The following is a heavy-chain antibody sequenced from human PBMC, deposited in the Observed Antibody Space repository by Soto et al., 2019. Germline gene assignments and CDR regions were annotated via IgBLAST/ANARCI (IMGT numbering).Heavy chain of an antibody. V-gene: IGHV4-30-2*01. J-gene: IGHJ4*02. CDR2: IYHSGSA. CDR1: SASISSGAYS. CDR3: ARGMVKGNYFDY. Sequence: SETLSLTCDVSSASISSGAYSWSWIRQPPGKGLEWIGYIYHSGSAYYTPSLKSRVTMSMDRSKDQLSLKLSSVTAADTAVYFCARGMVKGNYFDYWAQGTRVTVSS. D-gene: IGHD2-21*01.